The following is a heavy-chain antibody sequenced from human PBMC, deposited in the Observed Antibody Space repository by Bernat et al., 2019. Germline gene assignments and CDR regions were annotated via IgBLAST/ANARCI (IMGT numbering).Heavy chain of an antibody. CDR1: GFTFSSYG. J-gene: IGHJ6*02. CDR2: IWYDGSNK. CDR3: ARPIGSSSWYPPYYGMDV. Sequence: QVQLVESGGGVVQPGRSLRLSCAASGFTFSSYGMHWVRQAPGKGLEWVAVIWYDGSNKYYADSVKGRFTISRDNSKNTLYLQMNSLRAEDTAVYYCARPIGSSSWYPPYYGMDVWGQGTTVTVSS. V-gene: IGHV3-33*01. D-gene: IGHD6-13*01.